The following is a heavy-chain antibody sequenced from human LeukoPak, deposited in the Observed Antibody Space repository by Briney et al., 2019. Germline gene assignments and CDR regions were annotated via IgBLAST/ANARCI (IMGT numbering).Heavy chain of an antibody. Sequence: GASVKVSCKASGYTFSSYGISWVRQAPGQGLEWMGWISAYNGNTDYAQKLQGRVTMTTDTSTSTAYMELRSLRSDDTAVYYCARAIPQGFPYYDFWGGSAHDAFDIWGQGTMVTVSS. CDR3: ARAIPQGFPYYDFWGGSAHDAFDI. V-gene: IGHV1-18*01. D-gene: IGHD3-3*01. CDR2: ISAYNGNT. CDR1: GYTFSSYG. J-gene: IGHJ3*02.